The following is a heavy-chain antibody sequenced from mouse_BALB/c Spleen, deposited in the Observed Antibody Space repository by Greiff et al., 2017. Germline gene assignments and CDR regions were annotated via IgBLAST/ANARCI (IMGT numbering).Heavy chain of an antibody. J-gene: IGHJ3*01. CDR2: IDPENGNT. Sequence: VQLQQSGAELVRPGALVKLSCKASGFNIKDYYMHWVKQRPEQGLEWIGWIDPENGNTIYDPKFQGKASITADTSSNTAYLQLSSLTSEDTAVYYWALYGNYTSGFAYWGQGTLVTVSA. CDR3: ALYGNYTSGFAY. V-gene: IGHV14-1*02. CDR1: GFNIKDYY. D-gene: IGHD2-1*01.